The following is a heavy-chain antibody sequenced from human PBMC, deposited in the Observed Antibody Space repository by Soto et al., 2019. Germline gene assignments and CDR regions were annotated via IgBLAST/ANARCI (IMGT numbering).Heavy chain of an antibody. V-gene: IGHV3-30*18. D-gene: IGHD4-4*01. CDR2: ISYDGSNK. CDR1: GFTFSSYG. Sequence: PGGSLRLSCAASGFTFSSYGMHWVRQAPGKGLEWVAVISYDGSNKYYADSVKGRFTISRDNSKNTLYLQMNSLRAEDTAVYYCAKTTRDGYSPIDYWGQGTLVTVSS. J-gene: IGHJ4*02. CDR3: AKTTRDGYSPIDY.